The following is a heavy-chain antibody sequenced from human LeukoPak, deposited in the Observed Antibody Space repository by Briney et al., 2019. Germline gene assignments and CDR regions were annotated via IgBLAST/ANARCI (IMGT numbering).Heavy chain of an antibody. Sequence: SETLSLTCTVSGGSISSGGYYWSWIRQPPGKGLEWIGYIYHSGSTYYNPSLKSRVTISVDRSKNQFSLKLSSVTAADTAVYYCARDWGSNYVDYWGQGTLVTVSS. CDR3: ARDWGSNYVDY. V-gene: IGHV4-30-2*01. J-gene: IGHJ4*02. D-gene: IGHD3-16*01. CDR1: GGSISSGGYY. CDR2: IYHSGST.